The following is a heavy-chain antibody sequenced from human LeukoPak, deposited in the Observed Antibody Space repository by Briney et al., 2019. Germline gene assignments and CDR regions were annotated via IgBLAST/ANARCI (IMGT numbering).Heavy chain of an antibody. CDR1: GGTFSSYA. Sequence: SVKVSCKASGGTFSSYAISWVRQAPGQGLEWMGGIIPIFGTANYAQKFQGRVTITTDESTSTAYMELSSLRSEDTAVYYCASARYGSGPWEGYWGQGCLVTVSS. D-gene: IGHD3-10*01. CDR2: IIPIFGTA. CDR3: ASARYGSGPWEGY. J-gene: IGHJ4*02. V-gene: IGHV1-69*05.